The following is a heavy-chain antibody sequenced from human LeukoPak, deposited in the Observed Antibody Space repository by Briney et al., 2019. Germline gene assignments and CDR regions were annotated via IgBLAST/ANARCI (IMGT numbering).Heavy chain of an antibody. CDR3: ASTVKRWTAIHYYYYMDV. Sequence: SETLSLTCTVSGASISGSGYYWGWIRQPPGKGLEWIGSIYSSGSTYYNASLQSRVTISIETSKNQFSLKLSSVTAADTAVYYCASTVKRWTAIHYYYYMDVWGKGTTVTVSS. CDR2: IYSSGST. J-gene: IGHJ6*03. V-gene: IGHV4-39*07. CDR1: GASISGSGYY. D-gene: IGHD4-17*01.